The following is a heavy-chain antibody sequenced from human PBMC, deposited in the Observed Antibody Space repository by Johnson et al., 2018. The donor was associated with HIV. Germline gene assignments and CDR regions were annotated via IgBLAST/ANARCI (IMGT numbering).Heavy chain of an antibody. V-gene: IGHV3-23*04. Sequence: VQLVESGGGLVQPGGSLRLSCAASAFTFSSYAMSWVRQAPGKGLEWVSAISGSGGSTYYADSVKGRFTISRDNSKNTLYLQMNSLRAEDTAVYYCARRGRRADDAFDIWGQGTMVTVSS. D-gene: IGHD3-16*01. CDR2: ISGSGGST. CDR1: AFTFSSYA. J-gene: IGHJ3*02. CDR3: ARRGRRADDAFDI.